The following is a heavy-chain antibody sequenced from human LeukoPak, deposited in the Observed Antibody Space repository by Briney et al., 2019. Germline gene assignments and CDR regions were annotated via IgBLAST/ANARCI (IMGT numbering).Heavy chain of an antibody. Sequence: SETLSLTCTVSGGSISSYYWSWIRQPPGKGLEWIGYIYYSGSTNYNPSLKSRVTISVDKSKNQFSLKLSSVTAADTAVYYCAMVSGTGYSQYYFDYWGQGTLVTVSS. CDR2: IYYSGST. CDR3: AMVSGTGYSQYYFDY. D-gene: IGHD3/OR15-3a*01. CDR1: GGSISSYY. V-gene: IGHV4-59*12. J-gene: IGHJ4*02.